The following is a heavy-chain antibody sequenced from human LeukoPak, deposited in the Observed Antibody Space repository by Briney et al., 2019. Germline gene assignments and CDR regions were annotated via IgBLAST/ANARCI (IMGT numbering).Heavy chain of an antibody. CDR1: GFTFSSYA. CDR3: ARGSHCTNGVCYNFDY. D-gene: IGHD2-8*01. V-gene: IGHV3-30-3*01. CDR2: ISYDGSNK. Sequence: GGSLRLSCAASGFTFSSYAMHWVRQAPGKGLEWVAVISYDGSNKYYADSVKGRFTISRDNSKNTLYLQMNSLRAEDTAVYYCARGSHCTNGVCYNFDYWGQGTLVTVSS. J-gene: IGHJ4*02.